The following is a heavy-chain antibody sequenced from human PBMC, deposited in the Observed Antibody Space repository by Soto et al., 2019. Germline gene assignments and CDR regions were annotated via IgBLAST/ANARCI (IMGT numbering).Heavy chain of an antibody. Sequence: GGSLRLSCAASGFTFSNYSMNWVRQAPGKGLEWVSSISTSSGYRYYADSVKGRFTISRDNAKKSLYLQMNSSVTAADTAVYYCATSVFPWGQGTLVTVSS. CDR1: GFTFSNYS. CDR2: ISTSSGYR. CDR3: ATSVFP. J-gene: IGHJ5*02. V-gene: IGHV3-21*04.